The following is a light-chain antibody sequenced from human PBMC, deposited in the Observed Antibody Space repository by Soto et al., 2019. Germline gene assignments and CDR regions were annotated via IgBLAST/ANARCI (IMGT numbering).Light chain of an antibody. CDR3: HTWGPGIVV. Sequence: QPVLTQSPSVSASLGASVNLTCTLSSGHRTYAIAWHQVQSGKGPRFLMTINSDGSHNRGDGVPARFSGASFGAERFLIISSLQSDDETDYYCHTWGPGIVVFGGGTRVTVL. J-gene: IGLJ2*01. V-gene: IGLV4-69*01. CDR1: SGHRTYA. CDR2: INSDGSH.